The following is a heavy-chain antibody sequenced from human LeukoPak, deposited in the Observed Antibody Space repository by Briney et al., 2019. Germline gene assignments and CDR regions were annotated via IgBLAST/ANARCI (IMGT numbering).Heavy chain of an antibody. CDR1: GGSISSYY. Sequence: PSETLSLTCTASGGSISSYYWSWIRQPPGKGLEWIGYIYYSGSTNYNPSLKSRVTISVDTSKNQFSLKLSSVTAADTAVYYCASQSYYYGMDVWGQGTTVTVSS. CDR2: IYYSGST. CDR3: ASQSYYYGMDV. J-gene: IGHJ6*02. V-gene: IGHV4-59*01.